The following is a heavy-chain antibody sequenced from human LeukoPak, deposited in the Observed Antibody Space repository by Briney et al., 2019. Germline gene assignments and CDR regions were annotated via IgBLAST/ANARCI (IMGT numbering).Heavy chain of an antibody. CDR1: GYTFTSYY. J-gene: IGHJ3*02. V-gene: IGHV1-46*01. Sequence: ASVKVSCKASGYTFTSYYMHWVRQAPGQGFERMGIINPSGGSTSYAQKFQGRVTMTRDTSTSTVYMELSSLRSEDTAVYYCARVRDCSGGICSDAFDIWGQGTMVTVSS. D-gene: IGHD2-15*01. CDR2: INPSGGST. CDR3: ARVRDCSGGICSDAFDI.